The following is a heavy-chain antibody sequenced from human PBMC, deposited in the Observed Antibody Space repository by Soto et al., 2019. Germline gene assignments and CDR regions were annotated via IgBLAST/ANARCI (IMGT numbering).Heavy chain of an antibody. V-gene: IGHV3-23*01. CDR3: AKFPLAARGYYYYGLDV. J-gene: IGHJ6*02. CDR1: GFTFSSYA. Sequence: EVQLLESGGGLVQPGGSLRLSCAASGFTFSSYAMSWVRQAPGKGLEWVSAISGSGGSTYYADSVKGRFTISRDNSKNSLYLQMISLRAEDTAVYYCAKFPLAARGYYYYGLDVWGQGTTVTVSS. CDR2: ISGSGGST. D-gene: IGHD6-6*01.